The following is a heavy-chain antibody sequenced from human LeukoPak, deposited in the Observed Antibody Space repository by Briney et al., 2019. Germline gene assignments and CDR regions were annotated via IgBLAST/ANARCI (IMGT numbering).Heavy chain of an antibody. CDR2: IYHSGSP. J-gene: IGHJ4*02. CDR3: ARVNINNWHSCDY. Sequence: SETLSLTCAVSGGSISSNNWWGWVRQPPGKGLEWIGKIYHSGSPNYNPSLKSRVTISVDKSRNHFSLNLSSVTAADTAVYYCARVNINNWHSCDYWGQGTLVTVSS. V-gene: IGHV4-4*02. D-gene: IGHD1-1*01. CDR1: GGSISSNNW.